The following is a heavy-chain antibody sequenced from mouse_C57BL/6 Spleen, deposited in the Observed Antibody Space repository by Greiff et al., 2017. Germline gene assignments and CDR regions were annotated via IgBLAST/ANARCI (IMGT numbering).Heavy chain of an antibody. CDR2: ISSGGDYI. V-gene: IGHV5-9-1*02. D-gene: IGHD2-5*01. Sequence: EVQLEESGDGLVKPGGSLKLSCAASGFTFSCYSMSWVRQSPEKRLEWVAYISSGGDYIYYADTVKGRFTIARDNASNTLYLQISSLKSEDTAVYYCTRCSNSPFAYWGQGTLVTVSA. CDR1: GFTFSCYS. CDR3: TRCSNSPFAY. J-gene: IGHJ3*01.